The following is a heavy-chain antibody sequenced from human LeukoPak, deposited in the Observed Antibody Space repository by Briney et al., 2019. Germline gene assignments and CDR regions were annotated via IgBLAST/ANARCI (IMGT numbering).Heavy chain of an antibody. CDR2: ISAYNGNT. D-gene: IGHD6-13*01. V-gene: IGHV1-18*01. CDR3: ARAHSSSWGNWFDP. Sequence: ASVKVSCKASGYTFTSYGISWVRQSPGQGLEWMGWISAYNGNTNYAQKLQGRVTMTTDTSTSTAYMELRSLRSDDTAVYYCARAHSSSWGNWFDPWGQGTLVTVSS. CDR1: GYTFTSYG. J-gene: IGHJ5*02.